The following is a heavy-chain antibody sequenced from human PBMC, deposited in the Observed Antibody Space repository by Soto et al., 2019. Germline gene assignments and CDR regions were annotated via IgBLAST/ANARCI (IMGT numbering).Heavy chain of an antibody. CDR1: GFRFDDYA. V-gene: IGHV3-9*01. CDR3: ARTTLTTGFYYGMDL. CDR2: VSWSSGSI. D-gene: IGHD1-1*01. Sequence: GGSLRLSCPASGFRFDDYAMHWVRQAPGKGLEWVSGVSWSSGSIGYAGSVKGRFTISRDNDGNSLFLQMNGLRSDDTALYYCARTTLTTGFYYGMDLWGQGTMVTVSS. J-gene: IGHJ6*02.